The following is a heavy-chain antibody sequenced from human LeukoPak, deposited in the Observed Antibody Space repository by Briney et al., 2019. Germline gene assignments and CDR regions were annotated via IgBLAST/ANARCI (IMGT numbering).Heavy chain of an antibody. CDR2: ISSGGGST. V-gene: IGHV3-23*01. Sequence: GGSLRLSCAGSGFTFSSYAMSWVRQAPGKGLEWVSGISSGGGSTYYADSVEGRFTISRDNSKNTLDLEMNSLRAEDTAVYYCAKDVGGYYFTYWSGCFDHWGQGTLVTVSS. D-gene: IGHD3-10*01. CDR3: AKDVGGYYFTYWSGCFDH. J-gene: IGHJ4*02. CDR1: GFTFSSYA.